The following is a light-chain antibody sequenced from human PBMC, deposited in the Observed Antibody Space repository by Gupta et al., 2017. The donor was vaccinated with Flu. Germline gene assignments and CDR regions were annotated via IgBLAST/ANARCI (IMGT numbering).Light chain of an antibody. V-gene: IGLV1-44*01. J-gene: IGLJ1*01. CDR2: NYN. CDR1: SSNIVSNT. Sequence: SSSNIVSNTVNCYQQLPGTAPNILIYNYNQRPSGVPDRLSCAKSGASAALAISGLQSEDEADYYCAAWDESTNAYVFGTGTKVTVL. CDR3: AAWDESTNAYV.